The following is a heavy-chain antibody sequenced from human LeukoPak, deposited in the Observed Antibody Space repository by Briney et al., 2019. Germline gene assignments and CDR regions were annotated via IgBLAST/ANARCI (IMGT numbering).Heavy chain of an antibody. CDR2: IIPIFGTA. J-gene: IGHJ4*02. D-gene: IGHD3-22*01. Sequence: SVKVSCKASGGTFSSYAISWVRQAPGQGLEWMGRIIPIFGTANYAQKLQGRVTMTTDTSTSTAYMELRSLRSDDTAVYYCARGGITYYYDSSGYPWYFDYWGQGTLVTVSS. CDR3: ARGGITYYYDSSGYPWYFDY. CDR1: GGTFSSYA. V-gene: IGHV1-69*05.